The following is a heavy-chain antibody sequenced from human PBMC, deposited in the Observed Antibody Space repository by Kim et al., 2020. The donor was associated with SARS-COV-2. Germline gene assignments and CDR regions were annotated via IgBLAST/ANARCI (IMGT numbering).Heavy chain of an antibody. V-gene: IGHV4-34*01. J-gene: IGHJ5*02. D-gene: IGHD7-27*01. Sequence: SETLSLICAVYGGSFSGYYWSWIRQPPGKGLEWIGEINHSGSTNYNPSLKSRVTISVDTSKNQFSLKLSSVTAADTAVYYCARPKRNNWGSLNWFDPWG. CDR2: INHSGST. CDR1: GGSFSGYY. CDR3: ARPKRNNWGSLNWFDP.